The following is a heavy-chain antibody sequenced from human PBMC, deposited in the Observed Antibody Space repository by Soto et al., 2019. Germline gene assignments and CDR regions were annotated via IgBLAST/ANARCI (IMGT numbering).Heavy chain of an antibody. Sequence: PGESLKISCKGSGYSFTSYWIGWVRQMPGKGLEWMGIIYPGDSDTRYSPSFQGQVAISADKSISTAYLQWSSLKASDTAMYYCASQSPLYGDYVGMDVGGQGTTVTVSS. J-gene: IGHJ6*01. CDR2: IYPGDSDT. V-gene: IGHV5-51*01. CDR3: ASQSPLYGDYVGMDV. D-gene: IGHD4-17*01. CDR1: GYSFTSYW.